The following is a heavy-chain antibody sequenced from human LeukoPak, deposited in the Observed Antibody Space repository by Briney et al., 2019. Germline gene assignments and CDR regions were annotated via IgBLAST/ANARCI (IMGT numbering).Heavy chain of an antibody. D-gene: IGHD6-13*01. J-gene: IGHJ5*02. Sequence: ASVKVSCKVSGYTLTELSMHWVRQAPGKGLEWMGGFDPEDGETIYAQKFQGRVTMTRNTSISTAYMELSSLRSEDTAVYYCARGPPKFIAGNDNWFDPWGQGTLVTVSS. V-gene: IGHV1-24*01. CDR2: FDPEDGET. CDR3: ARGPPKFIAGNDNWFDP. CDR1: GYTLTELS.